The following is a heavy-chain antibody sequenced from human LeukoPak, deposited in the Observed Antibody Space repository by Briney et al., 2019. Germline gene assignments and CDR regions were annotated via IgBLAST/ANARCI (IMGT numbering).Heavy chain of an antibody. CDR3: ARVKGVVGRRYYFDY. D-gene: IGHD3-22*01. V-gene: IGHV4-59*01. CDR1: GGSISSYY. J-gene: IGHJ4*02. Sequence: SETLSLTCTVSGGSISSYYWSWIRQPPGKGLEWIGYIYYSGSTNYNPSLKSRVTISVDTSKNQFSLKLSSVTAADTAVYYCARVKGVVGRRYYFDYWGQGTLVTVSS. CDR2: IYYSGST.